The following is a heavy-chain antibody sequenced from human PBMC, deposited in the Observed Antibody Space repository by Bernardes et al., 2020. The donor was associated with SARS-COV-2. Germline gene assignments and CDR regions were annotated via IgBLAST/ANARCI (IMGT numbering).Heavy chain of an antibody. CDR1: GFTFSLYA. D-gene: IGHD6-13*01. CDR3: AKVIAAAGKGGVFDYYYGMDV. Sequence: GYLSPSSAASGFTFSLYAMSWVRPAPGKGLEWVSAISGRGGSTCYADSVRGRFTISRDNSKNTLYMQMNSLRAEDTAVYYCAKVIAAAGKGGVFDYYYGMDVWGQGTTVTVSS. CDR2: ISGRGGST. V-gene: IGHV3-23*01. J-gene: IGHJ6*02.